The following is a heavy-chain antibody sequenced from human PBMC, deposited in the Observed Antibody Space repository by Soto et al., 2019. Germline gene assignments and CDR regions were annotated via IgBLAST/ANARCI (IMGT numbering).Heavy chain of an antibody. D-gene: IGHD3-16*01. CDR1: RYTFTSYD. J-gene: IGHJ6*02. V-gene: IGHV1-8*01. CDR2: MNPNSGNT. CDR3: ARGQEVWWNAGPLGLHGLDV. Sequence: QVQLVQSGAEVKKSGASVKVSCKASRYTFTSYDINWVRQATGQGLEWMGWMNPNSGNTGYAQKFQGRITMTRNTSTTTAYMELSSLRYEDTAVYYCARGQEVWWNAGPLGLHGLDVWGQGTTVTVSS.